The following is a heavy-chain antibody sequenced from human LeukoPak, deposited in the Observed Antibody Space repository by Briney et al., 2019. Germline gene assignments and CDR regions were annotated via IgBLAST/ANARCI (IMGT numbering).Heavy chain of an antibody. Sequence: GESLKISCKVSGYDFTTYWIGWVRQMPGKGLEWMGIIYPGDSDNRYSPSFQGQVTISADESISTAYLQWSSLKASDTAMYYCARHRSADDGRRLDSWGQGTLVTVSS. CDR1: GYDFTTYW. V-gene: IGHV5-51*01. CDR2: IYPGDSDN. J-gene: IGHJ4*02. D-gene: IGHD2-2*01. CDR3: ARHRSADDGRRLDS.